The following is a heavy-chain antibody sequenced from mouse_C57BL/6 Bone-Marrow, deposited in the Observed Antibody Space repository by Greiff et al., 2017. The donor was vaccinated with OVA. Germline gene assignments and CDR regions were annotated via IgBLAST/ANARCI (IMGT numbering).Heavy chain of an antibody. D-gene: IGHD3-2*02. J-gene: IGHJ3*01. Sequence: VKLQQPGAELVKPGASVKMSCKASGYTFTSYWITWVKQRPGQGLEWIGDIYPGSGSTNYNEKFKSKATLTVDTSSSTAYMQLSSLTSEDSAVYYCARPDSSGYLFAYWGQGTLVTVSA. CDR3: ARPDSSGYLFAY. CDR1: GYTFTSYW. V-gene: IGHV1-55*01. CDR2: IYPGSGST.